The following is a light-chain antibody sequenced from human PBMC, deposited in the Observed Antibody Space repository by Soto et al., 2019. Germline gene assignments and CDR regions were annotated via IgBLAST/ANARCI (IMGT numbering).Light chain of an antibody. Sequence: DIQMTQSPSTLSASVGDRVTITCRASQSISSWLAWYQQKSGKAPKLLIYDASSLESGVPSRFSGSGSGTEFTLTISRLQSDDFATYYCQQYKSYSMYTFGQGTKLEIK. V-gene: IGKV1-5*01. CDR3: QQYKSYSMYT. CDR1: QSISSW. CDR2: DAS. J-gene: IGKJ2*01.